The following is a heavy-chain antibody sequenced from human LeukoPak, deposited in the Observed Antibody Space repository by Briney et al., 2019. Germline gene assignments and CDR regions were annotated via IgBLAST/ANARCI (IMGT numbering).Heavy chain of an antibody. CDR1: GFTFSSYG. CDR3: AKVKSSGWYDVDY. D-gene: IGHD6-19*01. V-gene: IGHV3-33*06. Sequence: PGGSLRLSCAASGFTFSSYGMHWVRQAPGKGLEWVAVIWYDGSNKYYADSVKGRFTISRDNSKNTLYLQMNSLRAEDTAVYYCAKVKSSGWYDVDYWGQGTLVTVSS. CDR2: IWYDGSNK. J-gene: IGHJ4*02.